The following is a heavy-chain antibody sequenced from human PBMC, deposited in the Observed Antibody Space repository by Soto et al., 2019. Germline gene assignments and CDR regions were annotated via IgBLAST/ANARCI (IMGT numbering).Heavy chain of an antibody. CDR2: ILNDGSNR. D-gene: IGHD3-10*01. J-gene: IGHJ6*02. Sequence: QVQLVESGGGVVQPGRSLRLSCAASGFTFCNYGMHWVRQAPGKGLEWVAVILNDGSNRYHADSVKDRFTISRDNSKNTLYLQMNSLRAEDTAVYYCARDAEYSGNGMDVWGQGTTVTVS. CDR3: ARDAEYSGNGMDV. V-gene: IGHV3-33*01. CDR1: GFTFCNYG.